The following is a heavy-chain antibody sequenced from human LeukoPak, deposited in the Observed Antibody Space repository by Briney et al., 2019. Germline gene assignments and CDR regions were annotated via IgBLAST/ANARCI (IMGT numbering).Heavy chain of an antibody. CDR1: GGTFSSYA. CDR3: ARVGKYSGSYIDY. CDR2: IIPILGIA. Sequence: ASVKVSCKASGGTFSSYAISWVRQAPGQGLEWMGRIIPILGIANYAQKFQGRVTITADKSTSTAYMELSSLRSEDTAVYYCARVGKYSGSYIDYWGQGTLVTVSS. V-gene: IGHV1-69*04. D-gene: IGHD1-26*01. J-gene: IGHJ4*02.